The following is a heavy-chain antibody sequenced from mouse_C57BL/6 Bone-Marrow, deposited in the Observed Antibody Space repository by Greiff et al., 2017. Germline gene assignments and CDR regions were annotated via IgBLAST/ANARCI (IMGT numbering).Heavy chain of an antibody. CDR2: IYPGDGDT. V-gene: IGHV1-82*01. Sequence: QVQLQQSGPELVKPGASVKISCKASGYAFSSSWMNWVKQRPGKGLEWIGRIYPGDGDTNYNGKFKGKATLTADKSSSTAYMQLSRLTSEDSAVYFCARLVGDYWGQGTSVTVSS. CDR3: ARLVGDY. CDR1: GYAFSSSW. D-gene: IGHD1-1*02. J-gene: IGHJ4*01.